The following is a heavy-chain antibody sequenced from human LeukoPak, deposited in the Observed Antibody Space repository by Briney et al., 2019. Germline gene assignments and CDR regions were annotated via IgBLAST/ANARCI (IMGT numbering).Heavy chain of an antibody. J-gene: IGHJ4*02. CDR3: GRWCVSLGNDERYFDY. Sequence: ASVTVSLKASGGTFSSYAISGVRQAPGQGVEWMGGIIPIFGTANYAQKFQGRVTITADKSTRTPYMELRSLRSEDTAVCYCGRWCVSLGNDERYFDYGGQGTLVTVSS. D-gene: IGHD1-1*01. CDR2: IIPIFGTA. CDR1: GGTFSSYA. V-gene: IGHV1-69*06.